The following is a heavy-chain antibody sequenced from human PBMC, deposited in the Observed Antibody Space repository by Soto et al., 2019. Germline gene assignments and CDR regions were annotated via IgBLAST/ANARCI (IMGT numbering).Heavy chain of an antibody. CDR2: ISSSSSTI. V-gene: IGHV3-48*02. J-gene: IGHJ6*02. CDR1: GFTFSSYS. Sequence: GGSLRLSCAASGFTFSSYSMNWVRQAPGKGLEWVSYISSSSSTIYYADSVKGRFTISRDNAKNSLYLQMNSLRDEDTAVYYCARGLGLRYFDFYYYYGMDVWGQGTTVTVSS. D-gene: IGHD3-9*01. CDR3: ARGLGLRYFDFYYYYGMDV.